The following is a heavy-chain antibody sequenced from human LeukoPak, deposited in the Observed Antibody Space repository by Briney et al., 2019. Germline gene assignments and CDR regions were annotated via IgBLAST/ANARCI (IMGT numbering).Heavy chain of an antibody. CDR2: ISWNSGSI. Sequence: GGSLRLSCAVSGFTFDDYAMHWVRQAPGKGLEWVSGISWNSGSIGYAASVKGRFTISRDNAMNSLYLQMNSLRAEVTALYYCAKDIRIQAVITGTFDYWGQGTLVTVSS. CDR1: GFTFDDYA. CDR3: AKDIRIQAVITGTFDY. D-gene: IGHD1-14*01. V-gene: IGHV3-9*01. J-gene: IGHJ4*02.